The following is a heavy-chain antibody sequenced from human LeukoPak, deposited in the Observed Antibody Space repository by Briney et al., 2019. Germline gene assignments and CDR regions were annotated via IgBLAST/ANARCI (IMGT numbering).Heavy chain of an antibody. CDR3: ARVPVQRPLYGSGSYFDY. J-gene: IGHJ4*02. Sequence: SETLSLTCAVYGGSFSGYYWSWIRQPPGKGLEWIGEINHSGSTNYNPSLKSRVTISVDTSKNQFSLKLSSVTAADTAVYCCARVPVQRPLYGSGSYFDYWGQGTLVTVSS. CDR1: GGSFSGYY. CDR2: INHSGST. D-gene: IGHD3-10*01. V-gene: IGHV4-34*01.